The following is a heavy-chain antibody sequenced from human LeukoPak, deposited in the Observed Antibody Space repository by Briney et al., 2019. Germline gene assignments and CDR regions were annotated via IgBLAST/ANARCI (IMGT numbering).Heavy chain of an antibody. D-gene: IGHD2-8*01. V-gene: IGHV3-74*01. J-gene: IGHJ4*02. Sequence: GGSLRLSCAAPGFTLSNYWMHWVRQAPGKGLVWVARLDPDGSSTYYADSVKGRFTISRDNAKNTLYLQMNSLRAEDTAVYYCARALGTNSNSWGQGTLVTVSS. CDR3: ARALGTNSNS. CDR2: LDPDGSST. CDR1: GFTLSNYW.